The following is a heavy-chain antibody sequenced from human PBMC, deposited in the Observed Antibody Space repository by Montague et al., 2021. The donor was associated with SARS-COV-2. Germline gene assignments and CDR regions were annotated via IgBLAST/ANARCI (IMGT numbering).Heavy chain of an antibody. J-gene: IGHJ6*02. V-gene: IGHV4-34*01. CDR3: ARVRAVPAAMRIFTLGRSYYGMDV. CDR2: INHSGST. CDR1: GGSFSGYY. Sequence: SEILSLTCAVYGGSFSGYYWCWIRQPPGKGLEWIGEINHSGSTNXNPSLKSRVTISVDTSKSQFSLNMSSVTAADTAVYYCARVRAVPAAMRIFTLGRSYYGMDVWGQGTTVTVSS. D-gene: IGHD2-2*01.